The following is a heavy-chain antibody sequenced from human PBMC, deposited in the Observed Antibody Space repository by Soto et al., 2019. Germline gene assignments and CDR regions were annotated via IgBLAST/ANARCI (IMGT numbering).Heavy chain of an antibody. CDR2: IYYSGST. Sequence: SETLSLTCTVSGGSISSYYWSWIRQPPGKGLEWIGYIYYSGSTNYNPSLKSRVTISVDTSKNQFSLKLSSVTAADTAVYYCARDLYDSSGYIDYWGQGTLVTVSS. J-gene: IGHJ4*02. D-gene: IGHD3-22*01. V-gene: IGHV4-59*01. CDR1: GGSISSYY. CDR3: ARDLYDSSGYIDY.